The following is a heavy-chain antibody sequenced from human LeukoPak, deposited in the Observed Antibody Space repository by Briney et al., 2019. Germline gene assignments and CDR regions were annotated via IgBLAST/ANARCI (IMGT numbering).Heavy chain of an antibody. CDR1: GFIFNNYA. CDR3: AKDQVTYYDFWSGYYPDYYYGMDV. J-gene: IGHJ6*02. CDR2: ISGSGGST. Sequence: GGSLRLSCAGSGFIFNNYAMHWVRQPPGKGLEWVSAISGSGGSTYYADSVKGRFTISRDNSKNTLYLQMNSLRAEDTAVYYCAKDQVTYYDFWSGYYPDYYYGMDVWGQGTTVTVSS. V-gene: IGHV3-23*01. D-gene: IGHD3-3*01.